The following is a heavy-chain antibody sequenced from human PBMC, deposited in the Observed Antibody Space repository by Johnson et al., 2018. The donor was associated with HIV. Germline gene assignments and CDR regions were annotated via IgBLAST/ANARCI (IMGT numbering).Heavy chain of an antibody. J-gene: IGHJ3*02. D-gene: IGHD5-24*01. CDR3: AKDGDEFGDGYNPTEI. Sequence: VQLVESGGGVVQPGRSLRLSCAASGFTFGFYAMHWVRQAPGKGLEWVAVISYDGSNKYYADSVKGRFTISRDNSKNTLYLQMNSLRAEDTAVYYCAKDGDEFGDGYNPTEIWGQGTMVTVSS. CDR2: ISYDGSNK. CDR1: GFTFGFYA. V-gene: IGHV3-30*04.